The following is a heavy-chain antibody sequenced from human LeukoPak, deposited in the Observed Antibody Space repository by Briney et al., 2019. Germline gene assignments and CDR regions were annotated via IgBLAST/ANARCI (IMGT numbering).Heavy chain of an antibody. CDR1: GIYW. CDR3: VSFYETY. CDR2: INSDGSWT. D-gene: IGHD2/OR15-2a*01. Sequence: SGGSPRLSCAASGIYWMHWVRQAPGKGLVWVSHINSDGSWTSYADSVKGRFTISKDNAKNTVYLQMNSLRAEDTAVYYCVSFYETYWGRGTLVTVSS. V-gene: IGHV3-74*01. J-gene: IGHJ4*02.